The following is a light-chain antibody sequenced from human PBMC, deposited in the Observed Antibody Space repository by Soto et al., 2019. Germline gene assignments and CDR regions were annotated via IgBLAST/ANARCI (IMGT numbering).Light chain of an antibody. CDR2: KAS. Sequence: DIQMTQSPSTLSASVGDRVTITCRASQSISTWLAWYQQKPGKALKLLIYKASNLEDGVPSRFSGSGSGTEFTITISSLQPDDFATYYCQQYNTYPLTFGGGTKVDIK. CDR3: QQYNTYPLT. CDR1: QSISTW. V-gene: IGKV1-5*03. J-gene: IGKJ4*01.